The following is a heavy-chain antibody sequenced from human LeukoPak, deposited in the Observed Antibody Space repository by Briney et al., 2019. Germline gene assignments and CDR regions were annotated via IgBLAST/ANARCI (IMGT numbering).Heavy chain of an antibody. CDR2: IYSYGST. Sequence: GGSLRLSCAASGFILSGDFMSWVRQAPGKGLEWVSVIYSYGSTYYADSVKGRFTISRDNSKNTLDLQMTGLRAEDTAVYYCARERGRGRDSPWFDYWGQGTLVTVSS. V-gene: IGHV3-53*01. CDR3: ARERGRGRDSPWFDY. J-gene: IGHJ4*02. D-gene: IGHD1-26*01. CDR1: GFILSGDF.